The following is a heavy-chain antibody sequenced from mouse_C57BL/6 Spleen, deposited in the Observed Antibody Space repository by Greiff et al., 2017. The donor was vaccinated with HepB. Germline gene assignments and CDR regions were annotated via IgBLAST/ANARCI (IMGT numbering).Heavy chain of an antibody. CDR1: GYTFTSYW. J-gene: IGHJ4*01. Sequence: QVQLQQPGAELVKPGASVKLSCKASGYTFTSYWMQWVKQRPGQGLEWIGEIDPSDSYTNYNQKFKGKATLTVDTSSSTADMQLSSLTSEDSAVYYCARGSRNEYVGYYAMDYWGQGTSVTVSS. D-gene: IGHD5-1*01. CDR2: IDPSDSYT. V-gene: IGHV1-50*01. CDR3: ARGSRNEYVGYYAMDY.